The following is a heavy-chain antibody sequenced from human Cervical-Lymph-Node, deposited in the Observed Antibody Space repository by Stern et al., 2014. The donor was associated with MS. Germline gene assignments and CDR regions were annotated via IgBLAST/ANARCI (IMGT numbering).Heavy chain of an antibody. J-gene: IGHJ4*02. CDR1: GGSVSSNTDY. Sequence: QVQLVQSGPGLVKPSETLSLTCTVSGGSVSSNTDYWGWIRQSPGRGLEWIGNIYYTGRTYYNPSLKSRVSISLDTSKNQFPLRLTSGTAADTAVYYCARRLKWELSYFDSWGQGTLVIVS. CDR2: IYYTGRT. D-gene: IGHD1-26*01. V-gene: IGHV4-39*01. CDR3: ARRLKWELSYFDS.